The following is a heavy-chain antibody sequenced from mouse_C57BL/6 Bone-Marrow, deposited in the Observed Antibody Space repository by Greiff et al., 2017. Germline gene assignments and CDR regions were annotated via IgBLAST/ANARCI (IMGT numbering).Heavy chain of an antibody. J-gene: IGHJ3*01. CDR1: GYAFSSSW. CDR2: IYPGDGDT. CDR3: ASRLRFAY. Sequence: VQLQQSGPELVKPGASVKISCKASGYAFSSSWMNWVKQRPGKGLEWIGRIYPGDGDTNYNGKFKGKATLTADKSSSTAYMQLSSLTSDDSAVYFCASRLRFAYWGQGTLVTVSA. D-gene: IGHD2-1*01. V-gene: IGHV1-82*01.